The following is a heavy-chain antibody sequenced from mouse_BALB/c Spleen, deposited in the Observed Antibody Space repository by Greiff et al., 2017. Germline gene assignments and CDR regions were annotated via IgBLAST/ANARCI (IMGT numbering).Heavy chain of an antibody. Sequence: VHLVESGPGLVAPSQSLSITCTVSGFSLTGYGVNWVRQPPGKGLEWLGMIWGDGSTDYNSALKSRLSISKDNSKSQVFLKMNSLQTDDTARYYCARVPLFYGSPYWYFDVWGAGTTVTVSS. V-gene: IGHV2-6-7*01. CDR3: ARVPLFYGSPYWYFDV. J-gene: IGHJ1*01. CDR2: IWGDGST. CDR1: GFSLTGYG. D-gene: IGHD1-1*01.